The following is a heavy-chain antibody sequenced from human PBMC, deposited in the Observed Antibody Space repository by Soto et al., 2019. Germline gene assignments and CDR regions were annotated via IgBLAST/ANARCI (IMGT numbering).Heavy chain of an antibody. D-gene: IGHD2-15*01. J-gene: IGHJ3*02. V-gene: IGHV1-3*01. CDR3: ARDHGLSSYAFDI. Sequence: ASVKVSCKASGYTFTLYAMHWVRLAPGHGLEWMGWINAGNGNTKYSQKFQGRVTIARDPSASTAYMELSSLTSEDTAVYYCARDHGLSSYAFDIWGQGTMVTVSS. CDR1: GYTFTLYA. CDR2: INAGNGNT.